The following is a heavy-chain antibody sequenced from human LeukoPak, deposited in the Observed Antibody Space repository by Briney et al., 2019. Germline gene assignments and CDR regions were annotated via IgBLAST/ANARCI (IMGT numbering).Heavy chain of an antibody. Sequence: PGGSLRLSCAASGFTFSSYGMHWVRQAPGKGLEWVAVISYDGSNKYYADSVKGRFTISRDNSKNTLYLQMNSLRAEDTAVYYCASRGYYDSSGCGFDYWGQGTLVTVSS. V-gene: IGHV3-30*03. CDR2: ISYDGSNK. J-gene: IGHJ4*02. CDR1: GFTFSSYG. D-gene: IGHD3-22*01. CDR3: ASRGYYDSSGCGFDY.